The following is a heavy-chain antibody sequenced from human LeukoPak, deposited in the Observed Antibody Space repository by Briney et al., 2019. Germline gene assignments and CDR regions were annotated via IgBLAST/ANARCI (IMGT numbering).Heavy chain of an antibody. Sequence: GGSLRLSCAASGFTLSSYWMSWVRQAPGKGLEWVANIKQDGSEKYYVDSVKDRFTISRDNAKNSLYLQMNSLRAEDTAVYYCARSYYYDSSGLITPHFDYWGQGTLVTVSS. J-gene: IGHJ4*02. CDR2: IKQDGSEK. D-gene: IGHD3-22*01. V-gene: IGHV3-7*01. CDR1: GFTLSSYW. CDR3: ARSYYYDSSGLITPHFDY.